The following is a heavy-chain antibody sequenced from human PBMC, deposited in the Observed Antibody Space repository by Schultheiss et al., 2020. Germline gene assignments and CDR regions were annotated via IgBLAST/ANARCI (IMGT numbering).Heavy chain of an antibody. J-gene: IGHJ4*02. V-gene: IGHV4-39*01. Sequence: SETLSLTCTVSGGSISSGGYYWSWIRQPPGKGLEWIGYIYYSGSTYYNPSLKSRVTISVDTSKNQFSLKLSSVTAADTAVFYCARHTDSSGYYYFDYWGQGTLVTVSS. CDR1: GGSISSGGYY. CDR2: IYYSGST. D-gene: IGHD3-22*01. CDR3: ARHTDSSGYYYFDY.